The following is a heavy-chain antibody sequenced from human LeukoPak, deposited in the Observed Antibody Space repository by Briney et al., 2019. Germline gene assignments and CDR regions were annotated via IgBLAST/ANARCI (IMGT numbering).Heavy chain of an antibody. CDR3: ARGRYSYGPFDY. D-gene: IGHD5-18*01. J-gene: IGHJ4*02. Sequence: GGPLQISLKGSGSRFTSYWIGWGRQMPGKGLEGMGIIYPGDSDTRYSPSFEGQVIIAADTSISTAYLQWSSLEASDTAMYYCARGRYSYGPFDYWGQGTLVTVSS. CDR1: GSRFTSYW. V-gene: IGHV5-51*01. CDR2: IYPGDSDT.